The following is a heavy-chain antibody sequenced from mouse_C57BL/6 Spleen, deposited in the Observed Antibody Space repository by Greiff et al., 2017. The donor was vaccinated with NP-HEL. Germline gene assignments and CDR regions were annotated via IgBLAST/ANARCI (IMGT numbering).Heavy chain of an antibody. CDR2: IDPSDSYT. V-gene: IGHV1-69*01. D-gene: IGHD1-1*01. Sequence: VQLQQPGAELVMPGASVKLSCKASGYTFTSYWMHWVKQRPGQGLEWIGEIDPSDSYTNYNQKFKGKSTLTVDKSSSTAYMQLSSLTSEDSAVDYCARGDYYGSPFAYWGQGTLVTVSA. J-gene: IGHJ3*01. CDR3: ARGDYYGSPFAY. CDR1: GYTFTSYW.